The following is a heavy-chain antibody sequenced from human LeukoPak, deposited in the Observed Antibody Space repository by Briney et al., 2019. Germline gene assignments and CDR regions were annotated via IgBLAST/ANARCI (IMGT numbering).Heavy chain of an antibody. CDR1: GFTFSSYS. CDR2: ISSSSSYI. CDR3: ARDVGGDYYFDY. J-gene: IGHJ4*02. D-gene: IGHD2-21*02. V-gene: IGHV3-21*01. Sequence: GGSLRLSCAASGFTFSSYSMNWVRQAPGNGLEWVSSISSSSSYIYYADSVKGRFTISRDNAKNSLYLQMNSLRAEDTAVYYCARDVGGDYYFDYWGQGTLVTVSS.